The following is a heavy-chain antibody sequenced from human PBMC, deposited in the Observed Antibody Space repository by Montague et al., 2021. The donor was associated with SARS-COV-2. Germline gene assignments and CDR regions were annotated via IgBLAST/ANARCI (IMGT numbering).Heavy chain of an antibody. J-gene: IGHJ6*02. Sequence: SETLSLTCSVSGGSISSSSYYWGWIRQSPGKGLEWIGSIYYSGSTYYNPSLKSRVTISVDTSKKQFSLKVTPVTAADTAVYYCERQAQLFHRATDYYDMDVWGQGTTVTVSS. CDR3: ERQAQLFHRATDYYDMDV. V-gene: IGHV4-39*01. CDR2: IYYSGST. D-gene: IGHD1-1*01. CDR1: GGSISSSSYY.